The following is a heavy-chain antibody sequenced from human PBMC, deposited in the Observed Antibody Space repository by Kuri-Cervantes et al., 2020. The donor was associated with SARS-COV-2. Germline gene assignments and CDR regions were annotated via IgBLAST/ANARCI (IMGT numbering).Heavy chain of an antibody. V-gene: IGHV3-21*01. Sequence: GGSLRLSCAASGFTFSSYAMSWVRQAPGKGLEWVSSISSSSSYIYYADSVKGRFTISRDNAKNSLYLQMNSLRAEDTAVYYCARDRRIQLWLYGSWYFDLWGRGTLVTVSS. D-gene: IGHD5-18*01. CDR2: ISSSSSYI. CDR1: GFTFSSYA. J-gene: IGHJ2*01. CDR3: ARDRRIQLWLYGSWYFDL.